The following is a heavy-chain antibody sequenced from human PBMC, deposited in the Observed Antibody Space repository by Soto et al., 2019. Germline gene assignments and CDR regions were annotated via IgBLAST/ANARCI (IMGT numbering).Heavy chain of an antibody. CDR2: IIPILGIA. D-gene: IGHD6-19*01. Sequence: GASVKVSCKASGGTFSSYTISWVRQAPGQGLEWMGRIIPILGIANYAQKFQGRVTITADKSTSTAYMELSSLRPDDTAVYYCTKPRSSLQWPPFDPWGHGTQVTVSS. J-gene: IGHJ5*02. CDR1: GGTFSSYT. V-gene: IGHV1-69*02. CDR3: TKPRSSLQWPPFDP.